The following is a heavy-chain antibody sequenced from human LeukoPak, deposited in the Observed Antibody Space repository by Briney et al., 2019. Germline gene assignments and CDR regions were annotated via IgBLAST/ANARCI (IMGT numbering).Heavy chain of an antibody. J-gene: IGHJ4*02. CDR1: GYSFTSYW. CDR2: IYPGDSNT. CDR3: ARFSHSSGWFTGYFDY. Sequence: GESLKISCKGSGYSFTSYWIGWVRQMPGKGLEWMGIIYPGDSNTRYSPSFQGQVTISADKSISTAYLQWSSLKASDTAMYYCARFSHSSGWFTGYFDYWGQGTLVTVSS. D-gene: IGHD6-19*01. V-gene: IGHV5-51*01.